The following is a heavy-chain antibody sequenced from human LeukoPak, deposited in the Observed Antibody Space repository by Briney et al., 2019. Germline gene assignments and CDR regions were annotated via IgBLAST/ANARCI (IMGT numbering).Heavy chain of an antibody. Sequence: GGSLRLSCAASGITFINYSMTWVRQAPGKGLEWVSAITGSGAFTDYADSVKGRFTISRDNSKNTLFLQMNSLRAEDTAVYYCTSTLGYWGQGTLVTVSS. J-gene: IGHJ4*02. CDR1: GITFINYS. CDR2: ITGSGAFT. CDR3: TSTLGY. V-gene: IGHV3-23*01.